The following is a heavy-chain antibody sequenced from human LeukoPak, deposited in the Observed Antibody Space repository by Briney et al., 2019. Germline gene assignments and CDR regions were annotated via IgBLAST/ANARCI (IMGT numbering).Heavy chain of an antibody. CDR1: GFTFSSYS. D-gene: IGHD3-22*01. CDR3: ASPRFYYDSSVFSYYYGLAV. J-gene: IGHJ6*04. CDR2: ISSSSSYI. V-gene: IGHV3-21*04. Sequence: GGSLRLSCAASGFTFSSYSMNWVRQAPGKGLEWVSSISSSSSYIYYADSVKGRFTISRDNAKNSLYLQMNSLRAEDTAVYYCASPRFYYDSSVFSYYYGLAVGGKGPRATFS.